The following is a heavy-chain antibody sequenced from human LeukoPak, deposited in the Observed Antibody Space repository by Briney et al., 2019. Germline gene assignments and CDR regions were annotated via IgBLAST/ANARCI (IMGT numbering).Heavy chain of an antibody. CDR1: GGSISSYD. V-gene: IGHV4-4*07. J-gene: IGHJ2*01. D-gene: IGHD6-13*01. CDR3: ARVSSSWYQDWYFDL. CDR2: IYTGGST. Sequence: PSETLSLTCTVSGGSISSYDWSWIRQPAGKGLEWIGRIYTGGSTNYKPSLKSRVSMSVDTSKNQFSLKLSSVTAADTAVYYCARVSSSWYQDWYFDLWGRGTVVTVSS.